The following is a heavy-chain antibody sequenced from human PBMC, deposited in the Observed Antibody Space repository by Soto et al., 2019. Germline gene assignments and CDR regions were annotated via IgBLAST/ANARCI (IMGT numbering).Heavy chain of an antibody. J-gene: IGHJ3*02. CDR1: GFTFTSSA. V-gene: IGHV1-58*01. D-gene: IGHD3-22*01. Sequence: SCKASGFTFTSSAVQWVRQARGQRLEWIGWIVVGSGNTNYAQKFQERVTITRDMSTSTAYMELSSLRSEDTAVYYCAADYMPARHYDSSGYLSDAFDIWGQGTMVTVSS. CDR3: AADYMPARHYDSSGYLSDAFDI. CDR2: IVVGSGNT.